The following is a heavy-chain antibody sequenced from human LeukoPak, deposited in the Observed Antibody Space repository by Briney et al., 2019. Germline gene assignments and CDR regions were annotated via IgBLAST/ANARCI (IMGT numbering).Heavy chain of an antibody. D-gene: IGHD2-2*02. V-gene: IGHV3-23*01. Sequence: GGSLRLSCAASGFTFSSYAMSWVRQAPGKGLEWVSAISGSGGSTYYADSVKGRFTISRDNSKNTLYLQMNSLRAEDTAVYYCAKGGYCSSTSCYTGRNYFDYWGQGTLVTVSS. J-gene: IGHJ4*02. CDR1: GFTFSSYA. CDR2: ISGSGGST. CDR3: AKGGYCSSTSCYTGRNYFDY.